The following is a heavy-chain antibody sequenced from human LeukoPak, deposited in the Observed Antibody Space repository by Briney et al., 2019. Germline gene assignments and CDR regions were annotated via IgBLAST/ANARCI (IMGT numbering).Heavy chain of an antibody. CDR3: AREGYDFWSGYYMPRYYYYMDV. D-gene: IGHD3-3*01. CDR1: GGSISSSHW. Sequence: SETLSLTCAVSGGSISSSHWWSWLRQPPGKRLEWIGEIYHSGSTNYNPSLKSRVTISVDTSKNQFSLKLSSVTAADTAVYYCAREGYDFWSGYYMPRYYYYMDVWGKGTTVTVSS. V-gene: IGHV4-4*02. J-gene: IGHJ6*03. CDR2: IYHSGST.